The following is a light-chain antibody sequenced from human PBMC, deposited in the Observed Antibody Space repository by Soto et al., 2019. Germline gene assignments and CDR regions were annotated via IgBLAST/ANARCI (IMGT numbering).Light chain of an antibody. Sequence: EIVLTQSPGTLSLSPGERATLSFRASQSVSSSYLAWYQQKPGQAPRLLIHGASSRATGIPARFSGSGSGTDFTLTIASLEPEDFAVYYCQHRSNSWTFGQGTKWIS. CDR1: QSVSSSY. J-gene: IGKJ1*01. CDR3: QHRSNSWT. V-gene: IGKV3D-20*02. CDR2: GAS.